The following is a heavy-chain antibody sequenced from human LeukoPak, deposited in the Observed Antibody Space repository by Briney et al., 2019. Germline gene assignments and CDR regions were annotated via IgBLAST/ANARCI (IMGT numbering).Heavy chain of an antibody. CDR1: GFTFSSYA. J-gene: IGHJ4*02. D-gene: IGHD3-22*01. CDR2: ISGSGGST. Sequence: GRSLRLSCAPSGFTFSSYAMRWVPHAPGRGLEYGSGISGSGGSTYYADSVKGRFTLSRDNSKTTLYLQMNSLRAEDTAVYYCAKGLFQFDYWGQGTLVTVSS. CDR3: AKGLFQFDY. V-gene: IGHV3-23*01.